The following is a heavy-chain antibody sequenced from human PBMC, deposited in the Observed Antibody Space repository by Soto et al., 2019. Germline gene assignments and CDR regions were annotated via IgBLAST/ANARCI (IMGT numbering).Heavy chain of an antibody. V-gene: IGHV4-30-4*01. J-gene: IGHJ5*02. CDR3: AREKYDSSGRNWFDP. Sequence: SETLSLTCTVSGGSISSGDYYWSWIRQPPGKGLEWIGYIYYSGSTYYNPSLKSRVTISVDTSKNQFPLKLSSVTAADTAVYYCAREKYDSSGRNWFDPWDQGTLVTVSS. D-gene: IGHD3-22*01. CDR2: IYYSGST. CDR1: GGSISSGDYY.